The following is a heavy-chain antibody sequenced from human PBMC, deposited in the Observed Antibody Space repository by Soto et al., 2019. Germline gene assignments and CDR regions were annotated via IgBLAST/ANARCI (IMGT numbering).Heavy chain of an antibody. V-gene: IGHV4-34*01. J-gene: IGHJ6*02. CDR2: INHSGST. D-gene: IGHD6-6*01. CDR3: ARGSGAARRYYYYYYGMDV. CDR1: GGSFSGYY. Sequence: SETLSLTCAAYGGSFSGYYWSWIRQPPGQGLEWIGEINHSGSTNYNPSLKSRVTISVDTSKNQFSLKLSSVTAADTAVYYCARGSGAARRYYYYYYGMDVWGQGTTVT.